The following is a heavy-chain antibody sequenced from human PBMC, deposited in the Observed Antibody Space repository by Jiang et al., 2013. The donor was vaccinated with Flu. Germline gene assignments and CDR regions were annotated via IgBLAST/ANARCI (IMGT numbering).Heavy chain of an antibody. CDR3: ARHEYDSSAGAFDI. Sequence: GLVKPSETLSLTCTVSGGSISSYYWSWIRQPPGKGLEWIGYIYYSGSTNYNPSLKSRVTISVDTSKNQFSLKLSSVTAADTAVYYCARHEYDSSAGAFDIWGQGTMVTVSS. V-gene: IGHV4-59*08. CDR1: GGSISSYY. D-gene: IGHD3-22*01. CDR2: IYYSGST. J-gene: IGHJ3*02.